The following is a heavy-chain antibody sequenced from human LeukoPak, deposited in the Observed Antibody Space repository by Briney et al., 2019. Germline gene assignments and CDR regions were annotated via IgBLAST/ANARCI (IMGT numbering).Heavy chain of an antibody. CDR2: IKYDGTTT. J-gene: IGHJ1*01. V-gene: IGHV3-74*01. D-gene: IGHD3-9*01. Sequence: GGSLRLSCAASGFTFSSYWMHWVRQAPGKGLVWVSRIKYDGTTTTYADSVEGRFSISRDNAKNTVDLQMNSLRDEDTAVYYCARDGHYDILTGYFQDWGQGTLVTVSS. CDR3: ARDGHYDILTGYFQD. CDR1: GFTFSSYW.